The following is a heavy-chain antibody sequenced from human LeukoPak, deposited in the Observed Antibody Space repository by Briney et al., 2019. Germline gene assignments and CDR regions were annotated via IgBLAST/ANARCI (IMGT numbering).Heavy chain of an antibody. CDR1: GFTFSNYA. CDR2: ISGSSGRT. CDR3: AASSSSKQPPFDY. D-gene: IGHD2-2*01. J-gene: IGHJ4*02. Sequence: GGSLRLSCAASGFTFSNYAMSWVRQAPGKGLEWVSSISGSSGRTYYTDSVKGRFTISRDNSKNTLYLQMNSLRAEDTAVYYCAASSSSKQPPFDYWGQGTLVTVSS. V-gene: IGHV3-23*01.